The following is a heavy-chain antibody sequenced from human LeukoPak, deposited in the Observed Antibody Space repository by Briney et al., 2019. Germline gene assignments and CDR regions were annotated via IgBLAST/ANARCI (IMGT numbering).Heavy chain of an antibody. CDR3: ARDFGTIVVVTAIVD. CDR2: ISSRSTYI. Sequence: GGSLRLSCEASGFTFSSYRMNWVRQAPGKGLEWVSSISSRSTYIYYADSLKGRFTISRDNAKNSLYLQMNSLRAEDTAVYYCARDFGTIVVVTAIVDWGQGTLVTVSS. V-gene: IGHV3-21*01. J-gene: IGHJ4*02. CDR1: GFTFSSYR. D-gene: IGHD2-21*02.